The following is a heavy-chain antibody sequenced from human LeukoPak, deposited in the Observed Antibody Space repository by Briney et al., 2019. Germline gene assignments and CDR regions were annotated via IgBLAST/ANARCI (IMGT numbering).Heavy chain of an antibody. CDR3: GRHDSFIPY. CDR2: ISDTGRRT. D-gene: IGHD3-16*02. CDR1: GFTFSDYA. Sequence: GGSLRLSCAASGFTFSDYAMTWVRQASGKGLEWVSSISDTGRRTYHTDSVKGRFTISRDDSKKTVYLEMSTLRAEDTAIYFCGRHDSFIPYWGQGTLVTVSS. V-gene: IGHV3-23*01. J-gene: IGHJ4*02.